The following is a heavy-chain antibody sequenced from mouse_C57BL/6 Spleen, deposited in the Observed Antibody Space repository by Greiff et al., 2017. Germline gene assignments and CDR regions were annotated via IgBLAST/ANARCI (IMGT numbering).Heavy chain of an antibody. Sequence: DVMLVESGGGLVQPGGSLSLSCAASGFTFTDYYMSWVRQPPGKALEWLGFIRNKANGYTTDYSASVKGRFTISRDNSQSILYLQMNALRDEDSATYYCARECGSSYRWYFDVWGKGTTLTVSS. CDR1: GFTFTDYY. J-gene: IGHJ1*03. CDR2: IRNKANGYTT. V-gene: IGHV7-3*01. CDR3: ARECGSSYRWYFDV. D-gene: IGHD1-1*01.